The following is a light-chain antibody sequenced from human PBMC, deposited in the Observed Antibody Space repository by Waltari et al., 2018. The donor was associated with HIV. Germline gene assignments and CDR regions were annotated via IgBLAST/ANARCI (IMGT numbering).Light chain of an antibody. J-gene: IGKJ1*01. CDR1: QSVSSSY. CDR3: QQDYNLPWT. CDR2: GAS. Sequence: EIVMTQSPATLSYSPGERATHTCRASQSVSSSYLSWYQQRPGQTPRLLIYGASTRATGIPARFSGSGSGTDFTLTISSLQPEDFAVYYCQQDYNLPWTFGQGTKVEIK. V-gene: IGKV3D-7*01.